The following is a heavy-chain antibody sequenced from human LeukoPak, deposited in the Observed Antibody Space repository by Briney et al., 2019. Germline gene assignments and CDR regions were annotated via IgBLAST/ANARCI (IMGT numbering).Heavy chain of an antibody. CDR3: ARTNTVFYYFDY. CDR2: IYYSGST. D-gene: IGHD1/OR15-1a*01. Sequence: NPSETLSLTCTVSGDSISGRSYYWGWIRQPPGKGLEYIGSIYYSGSTYYNPSLKSRVTTSVDTSKNQFSLKLSSVTAADRAVYYCARTNTVFYYFDYWGQGTLVTVSS. CDR1: GDSISGRSYY. V-gene: IGHV4-39*07. J-gene: IGHJ4*02.